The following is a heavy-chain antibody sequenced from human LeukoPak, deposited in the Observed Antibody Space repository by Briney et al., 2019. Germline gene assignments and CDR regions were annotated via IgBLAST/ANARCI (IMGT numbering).Heavy chain of an antibody. CDR3: ARVNLGKNGGLGPVVPGLNWFDP. J-gene: IGHJ5*02. Sequence: GASVKVSCKASGGTFSSYAISWVRQAPGQGLEWMGGIIPIFGTANYAQKFQGRVTITTDESTSTAYMELSSLRSEDTAVYYCARVNLGKNGGLGPVVPGLNWFDPWGQGTLVTVSS. CDR2: IIPIFGTA. D-gene: IGHD3-16*01. V-gene: IGHV1-69*05. CDR1: GGTFSSYA.